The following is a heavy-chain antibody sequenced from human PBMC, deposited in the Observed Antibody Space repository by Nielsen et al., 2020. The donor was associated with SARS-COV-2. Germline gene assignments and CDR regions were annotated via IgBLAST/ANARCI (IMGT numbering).Heavy chain of an antibody. V-gene: IGHV3-13*04. J-gene: IGHJ4*02. D-gene: IGHD3-3*01. CDR2: IGTAGDT. CDR3: ARGRYYDFWSGYYYFDY. Sequence: GGSLRLSCAASGFTFSSYDMHWVRQTTGKGLEWVSAIGTAGDTYYPGSAKGRFTISRENAKNSLYLQMNSLRAGDTAVYYCARGRYYDFWSGYYYFDYWGQGTLVTVSS. CDR1: GFTFSSYD.